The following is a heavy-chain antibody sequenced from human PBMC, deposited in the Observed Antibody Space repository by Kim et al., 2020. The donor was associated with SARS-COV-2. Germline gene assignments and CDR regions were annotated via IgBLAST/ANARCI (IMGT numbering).Heavy chain of an antibody. V-gene: IGHV3-64D*09. J-gene: IGHJ4*02. Sequence: GGSLRLSCSASGFTFSSYAMHWVRQAPGKGLEYVSAISSNGGSTYYADSVKGRFTISRDNSKNTLYLQMSSLRAEDTAVYYCVKVPPLAETGYYLYYFDYWGQGTLVTVSS. CDR3: VKVPPLAETGYYLYYFDY. CDR2: ISSNGGST. CDR1: GFTFSSYA. D-gene: IGHD3-9*01.